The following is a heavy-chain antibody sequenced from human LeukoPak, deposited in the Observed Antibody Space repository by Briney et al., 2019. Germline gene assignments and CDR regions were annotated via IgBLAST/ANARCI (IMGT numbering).Heavy chain of an antibody. CDR2: INSSGGTT. CDR3: AKHPGAGNFDY. Sequence: PGGSLRLSCAASGFTFSTFVMSWVRRAPGKGLEWVSIINSSGGTTYYADSVKGRFTISRDNSKNTLYLQMNSLRAEDTAVYYCAKHPGAGNFDYWGQGALVTVSS. J-gene: IGHJ4*02. D-gene: IGHD6-19*01. V-gene: IGHV3-23*01. CDR1: GFTFSTFV.